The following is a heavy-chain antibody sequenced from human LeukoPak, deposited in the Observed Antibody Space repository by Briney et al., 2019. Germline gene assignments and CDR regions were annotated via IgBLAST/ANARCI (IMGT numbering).Heavy chain of an antibody. CDR3: ARASGSYYGLRNFFDY. CDR2: IYYSGST. D-gene: IGHD1-26*01. CDR1: GGSISSSSYY. V-gene: IGHV4-39*01. Sequence: SETLSLTCTVSGGSISSSSYYWGWIRQPPGKGLEWIGSIYYSGSTYYNPSLKSRVTISVDTSKNQFSLKLSSVTAADTAVYYCARASGSYYGLRNFFDYWGQGTLVTVSS. J-gene: IGHJ4*02.